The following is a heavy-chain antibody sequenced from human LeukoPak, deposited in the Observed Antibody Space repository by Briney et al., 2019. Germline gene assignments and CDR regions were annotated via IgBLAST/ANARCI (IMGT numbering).Heavy chain of an antibody. CDR2: IYHSGST. Sequence: SETLSLTCAVSGGSISSSNWWSWVRQPPGKGLEWIGEIYHSGSTNYNPSLKSRVTISVDKSKNQFSLKLSSVTAADTAVYYCARVGGRITMVRGVPYYYYYMDVWGKGTTVTISS. CDR3: ARVGGRITMVRGVPYYYYYMDV. CDR1: GGSISSSNW. V-gene: IGHV4-4*02. D-gene: IGHD3-10*01. J-gene: IGHJ6*03.